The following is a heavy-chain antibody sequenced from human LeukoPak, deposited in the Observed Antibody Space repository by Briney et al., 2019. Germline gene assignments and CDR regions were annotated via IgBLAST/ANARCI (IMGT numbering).Heavy chain of an antibody. CDR3: ARQTGDTTIFDY. V-gene: IGHV4-59*08. CDR2: IYYSGST. J-gene: IGHJ4*02. CDR1: GGSISPYY. D-gene: IGHD5-18*01. Sequence: PSETLSLTCTVSGGSISPYYWSWIRQPPGMGLEWIGYIYYSGSTNYSPSLKSRVTMSVDTSENQFSLKLTSVIATDTAMYYCARQTGDTTIFDYWGRGVLVTVSS.